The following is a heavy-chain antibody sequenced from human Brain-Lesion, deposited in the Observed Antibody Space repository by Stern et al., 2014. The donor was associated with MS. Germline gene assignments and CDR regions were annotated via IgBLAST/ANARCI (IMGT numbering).Heavy chain of an antibody. V-gene: IGHV3-7*01. D-gene: IGHD3-3*01. Sequence: EMHLVESGGGLVQPGGSLTLSCAAAGFTFGNYRMTWVRQAPGKGLEWVANIKEDGTKKNYVDSVKGRCTISRDNARNASDMQMNSLRVEDTALYCFARVYKTIYGIVTQRGSGMDVWGQGTTVIVSS. CDR3: ARVYKTIYGIVTQRGSGMDV. CDR1: GFTFGNYR. CDR2: IKEDGTKK. J-gene: IGHJ6*02.